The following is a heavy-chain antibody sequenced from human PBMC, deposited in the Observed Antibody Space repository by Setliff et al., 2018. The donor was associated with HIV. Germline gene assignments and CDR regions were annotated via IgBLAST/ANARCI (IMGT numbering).Heavy chain of an antibody. J-gene: IGHJ4*02. Sequence: ASVKVSCKAPGYTFNNYGISWVRQAPGQGLEWMGWINTHSGYTNYAQNVQGRVTVTMDTSTSTAYMELRSLKSDDTAVYYCARGKTWLRFLDYWGRGTLVTVSS. V-gene: IGHV1-18*01. CDR2: INTHSGYT. CDR1: GYTFNNYG. CDR3: ARGKTWLRFLDY. D-gene: IGHD5-12*01.